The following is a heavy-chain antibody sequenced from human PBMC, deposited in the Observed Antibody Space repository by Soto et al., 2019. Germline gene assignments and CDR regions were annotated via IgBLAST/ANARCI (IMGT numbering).Heavy chain of an antibody. CDR1: GFIFSSYA. V-gene: IGHV3-23*01. CDR3: TKAYYSSSWYVSVY. Sequence: PGGSLRLSCEASGFIFSSYAMSWVRQAPGKGLEWVSAISSSGASTYYADSVKGRFTISRDNSKNTLYLQINSLRAEDTALYYCTKAYYSSSWYVSVYWGQGALVTVSS. D-gene: IGHD6-13*01. J-gene: IGHJ4*02. CDR2: ISSSGAST.